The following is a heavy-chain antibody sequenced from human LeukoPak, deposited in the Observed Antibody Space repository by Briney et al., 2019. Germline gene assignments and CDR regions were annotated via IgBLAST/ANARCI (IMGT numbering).Heavy chain of an antibody. Sequence: SETLSLTCTVSGGSISSYYWSWIRQPPGKGLEWIGRIYTSESTNYNPSLKSRVTISVDTSRNQFSLKLSSVTAADTAVYYCARGLWFGDENPPYFDYWGQGILVTVSS. CDR3: ARGLWFGDENPPYFDY. CDR1: GGSISSYY. D-gene: IGHD3-10*01. CDR2: IYTSEST. J-gene: IGHJ4*02. V-gene: IGHV4-4*08.